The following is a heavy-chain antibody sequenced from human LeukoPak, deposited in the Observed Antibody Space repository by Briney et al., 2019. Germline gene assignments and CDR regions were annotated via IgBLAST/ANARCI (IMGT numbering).Heavy chain of an antibody. D-gene: IGHD3-10*01. CDR2: IYHSGST. Sequence: SETLSLTCAVSCGSISSGGYSWSWIRQPPGKGLEWIGYIYHSGSTYYNPSLKSRVTISVDRSKNQFSLKLSSVTAADTAVYYCARASIWFGELSYYFDYWGQGTLVTVSS. V-gene: IGHV4-30-2*01. CDR1: CGSISSGGYS. CDR3: ARASIWFGELSYYFDY. J-gene: IGHJ4*02.